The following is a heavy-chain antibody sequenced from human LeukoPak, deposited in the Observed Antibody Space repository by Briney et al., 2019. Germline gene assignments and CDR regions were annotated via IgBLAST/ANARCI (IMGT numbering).Heavy chain of an antibody. CDR2: INPSGGST. J-gene: IGHJ4*02. CDR1: GYTFTSYY. Sequence: ASVKVSCKASGYTFTSYYMHWVRQAPGQGLEWMGIINPSGGSTSYAQKFQGRVTMTRDTSTSTVYTELSSLRSEDTAVYYCASSLRQWLDYWGQGTLVTVSS. CDR3: ASSLRQWLDY. V-gene: IGHV1-46*01. D-gene: IGHD6-19*01.